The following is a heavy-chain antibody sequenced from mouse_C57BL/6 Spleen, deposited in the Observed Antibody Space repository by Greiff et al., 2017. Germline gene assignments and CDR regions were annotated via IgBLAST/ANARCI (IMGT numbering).Heavy chain of an antibody. J-gene: IGHJ2*01. D-gene: IGHD1-1*01. CDR3: TTGPNYGRNY. CDR1: GFNIKDDY. CDR2: IDPENGDT. Sequence: VQLQQSGAELVRPGASVKLSCTASGFNIKDDYMHWVKQRPEQGLEWIGWIDPENGDTEYASKFQGKATITADTSSNTAYLQLSSLTSEDTAVYYCTTGPNYGRNYWGQGTTRTVSS. V-gene: IGHV14-4*01.